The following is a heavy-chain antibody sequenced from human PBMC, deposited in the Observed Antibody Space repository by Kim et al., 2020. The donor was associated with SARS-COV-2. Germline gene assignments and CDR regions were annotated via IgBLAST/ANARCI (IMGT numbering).Heavy chain of an antibody. D-gene: IGHD1-26*01. J-gene: IGHJ3*02. CDR1: GGSISSYY. CDR3: ARASGSYSSAFDI. V-gene: IGHV4-59*13. CDR2: IYYSGST. Sequence: SETLSLTCTVSGGSISSYYWSWIRQPPGKGLEWIGYIYYSGSTNYNPSLKSRVTISVDTSKNQFSLKLSSVTAADTAVYYCARASGSYSSAFDIWGQGT.